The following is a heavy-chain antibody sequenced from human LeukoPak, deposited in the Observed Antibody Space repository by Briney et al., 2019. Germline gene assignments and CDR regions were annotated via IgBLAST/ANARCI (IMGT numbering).Heavy chain of an antibody. CDR2: IGGSGVST. J-gene: IGHJ4*02. D-gene: IGHD2-2*01. V-gene: IGHV3-23*01. Sequence: GGSLRLSYAASGFTFSSYSMGWVRQAPGKGLEWVSGIGGSGVSTYYTDSVKGRFTIPRDNSRNTLYLQMNSLRAEDTAAYYCAKLGCSSTACHCDYRGQGTLVTVSS. CDR1: GFTFSSYS. CDR3: AKLGCSSTACHCDY.